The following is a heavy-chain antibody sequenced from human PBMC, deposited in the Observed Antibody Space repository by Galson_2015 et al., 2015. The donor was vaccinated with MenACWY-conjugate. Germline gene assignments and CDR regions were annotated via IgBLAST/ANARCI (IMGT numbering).Heavy chain of an antibody. V-gene: IGHV3-74*01. J-gene: IGHJ4*02. D-gene: IGHD1-26*01. CDR2: INSDGSSK. Sequence: SLRLSCAASGFTSSKFWMHWVHQVPGKGLVWVSRINSDGSSKGYSDSVKGRFTISRDNAKNALYLQMNSLRAEDTAVYYCVSRARSGSLLGAEYWGQGTRVTVSS. CDR1: GFTSSKFW. CDR3: VSRARSGSLLGAEY.